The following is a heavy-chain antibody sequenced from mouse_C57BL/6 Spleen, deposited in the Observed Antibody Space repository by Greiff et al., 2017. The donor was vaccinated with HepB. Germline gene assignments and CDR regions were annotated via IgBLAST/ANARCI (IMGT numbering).Heavy chain of an antibody. V-gene: IGHV1-53*01. CDR3: ARPPHGSGAMDY. Sequence: QVQLQQPGTELVKPGASVKLSCKASGYTFTSYWMHWVKQRPGQGLEWIGNINPSNGGTNYNEKFKSKATLTVDKSSSTAYMQLSSLTSEDSAVYYGARPPHGSGAMDYWGQGTSVTVSS. CDR1: GYTFTSYW. CDR2: INPSNGGT. J-gene: IGHJ4*01. D-gene: IGHD1-1*01.